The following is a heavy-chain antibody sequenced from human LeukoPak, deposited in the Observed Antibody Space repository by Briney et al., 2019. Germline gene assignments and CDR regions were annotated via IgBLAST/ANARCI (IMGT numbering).Heavy chain of an antibody. V-gene: IGHV4-4*07. D-gene: IGHD3-10*01. CDR2: VNTRGNT. CDR1: GGPISINY. J-gene: IGHJ4*02. CDR3: ARDLEGDSYYFDN. Sequence: PSETLSLTCTVSGGPISINYWSWIRQPAGEGLEWIGHVNTRGNTNYNPSLKSRVTMSVDTSKNQFSLKLRSVTAADTAEYYCARDLEGDSYYFDNWGQGTLVAVSS.